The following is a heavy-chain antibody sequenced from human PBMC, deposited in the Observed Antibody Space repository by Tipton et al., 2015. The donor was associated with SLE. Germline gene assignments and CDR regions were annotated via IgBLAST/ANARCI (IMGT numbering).Heavy chain of an antibody. D-gene: IGHD3-16*01. V-gene: IGHV4-34*01. Sequence: AGLVKPSETLSLTCAVYGGSFSGYYWSWIRQPPGKGLEWIGAIHDSGSVYYNPSLNSRVTISVDTSKNQFSLNLSSVTAADTAVYYCARDFTHAYGRAFDVWGQGTLITVSS. CDR3: ARDFTHAYGRAFDV. CDR2: IHDSGSV. J-gene: IGHJ3*01. CDR1: GGSFSGYY.